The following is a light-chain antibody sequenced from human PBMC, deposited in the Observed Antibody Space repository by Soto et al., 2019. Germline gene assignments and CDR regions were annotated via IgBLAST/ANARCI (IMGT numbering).Light chain of an antibody. Sequence: DIQRTQSPSSLSASVGDSVTITWRASQGIYTFLAWYPQTAGKAPKFXIYAASTLQSGVPSRFGGSGAGTDCTLTISSLQSEDVATDCCQQLNSSTITFGQGTRLENK. CDR3: QQLNSSTIT. CDR2: AAS. J-gene: IGKJ5*01. CDR1: QGIYTF. V-gene: IGKV1-9*01.